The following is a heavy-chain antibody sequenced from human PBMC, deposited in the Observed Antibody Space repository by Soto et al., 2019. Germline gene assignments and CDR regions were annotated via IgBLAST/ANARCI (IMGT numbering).Heavy chain of an antibody. CDR1: GGSISSGDYY. Sequence: QVQLQESGPGLVKPSQTLSLTCTVSGGSISSGDYYWSWIRQPPGKGLEWIGYIYYSGSTYYNPSLKSRATISVDTSKNQFSLKLSSVTAADTAVYYCARDRYDYDSSGYPRNLYFDYWGQGTLVTVSS. V-gene: IGHV4-30-4*01. D-gene: IGHD3-22*01. CDR2: IYYSGST. J-gene: IGHJ4*02. CDR3: ARDRYDYDSSGYPRNLYFDY.